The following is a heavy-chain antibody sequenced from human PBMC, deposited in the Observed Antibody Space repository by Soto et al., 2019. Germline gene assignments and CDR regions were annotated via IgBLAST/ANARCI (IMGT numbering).Heavy chain of an antibody. CDR3: AREWFSLTTKDWYFDL. CDR2: INPSGGST. Sequence: ASVKVSCKASGYTFTSYYMHWVRQAPGQGLEWMGIINPSGGSTSYAQKFQGRVTMTRDTSTSTVYMELSSLRSEDTAVYYCAREWFSLTTKDWYFDLWGRGTLVTVSS. D-gene: IGHD4-17*01. CDR1: GYTFTSYY. J-gene: IGHJ2*01. V-gene: IGHV1-46*03.